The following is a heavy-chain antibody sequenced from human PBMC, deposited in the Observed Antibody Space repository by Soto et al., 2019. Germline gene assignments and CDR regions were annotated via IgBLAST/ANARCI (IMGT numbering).Heavy chain of an antibody. CDR3: ARGFIVGASFDY. CDR2: ISIYNGNT. V-gene: IGHV1-18*01. J-gene: IGHJ4*02. D-gene: IGHD1-26*01. CDR1: GCTFTSYI. Sequence: ASVKVSCKASGCTFTSYIISWVRQAPGQGLEWMGWISIYNGNTNYAQKFQGRVTMTTDTSTSTAYMELRSLRSDDTAVYYCARGFIVGASFDYWGQGTQVTVSS.